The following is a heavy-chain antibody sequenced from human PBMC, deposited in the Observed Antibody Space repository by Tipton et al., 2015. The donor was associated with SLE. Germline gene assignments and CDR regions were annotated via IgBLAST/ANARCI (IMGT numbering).Heavy chain of an antibody. Sequence: GLVKPSETLSLTCFVSGDYITSDIYYWGWIRQPPGRGLEWIGYMYYSGIPNYNPSLYSRVTISVNTSKNQFSLRLSSVTAADTAMFYCASGTLEWSHEPDYWGQGTLVTVSS. CDR2: MYYSGIP. V-gene: IGHV4-61*05. CDR3: ASGTLEWSHEPDY. J-gene: IGHJ4*02. CDR1: GDYITSDIYY. D-gene: IGHD3-3*01.